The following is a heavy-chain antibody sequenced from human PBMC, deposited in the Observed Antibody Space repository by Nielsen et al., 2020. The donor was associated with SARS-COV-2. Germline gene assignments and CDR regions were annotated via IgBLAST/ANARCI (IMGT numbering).Heavy chain of an antibody. Sequence: SETLSLTCTVSGGSIRSEGSYWSWIRQHPRKGLEWIGDRAYSGNTYYNPSLKSRLSIYVDTSKNLFSLKLSSVTAADTAVYYCASIQNGDYAPIGYWGQGTLVTVSS. D-gene: IGHD4-17*01. CDR1: GGSIRSEGSY. V-gene: IGHV4-31*03. CDR2: RAYSGNT. J-gene: IGHJ4*02. CDR3: ASIQNGDYAPIGY.